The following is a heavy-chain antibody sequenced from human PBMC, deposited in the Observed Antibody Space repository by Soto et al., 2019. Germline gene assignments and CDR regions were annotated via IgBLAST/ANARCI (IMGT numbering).Heavy chain of an antibody. CDR2: IIPIFGTA. J-gene: IGHJ3*02. CDR3: ARDYYDSSGYYYDDAFDI. D-gene: IGHD3-22*01. CDR1: GGTFSSYA. Sequence: AASVKVSCKASGGTFSSYAISWVRQAPGQGLEWMGGIIPIFGTANYAQKFQGRVTITADESTSTAYMELSSLRSEDTAVYYCARDYYDSSGYYYDDAFDIWGQGTMVTVSS. V-gene: IGHV1-69*13.